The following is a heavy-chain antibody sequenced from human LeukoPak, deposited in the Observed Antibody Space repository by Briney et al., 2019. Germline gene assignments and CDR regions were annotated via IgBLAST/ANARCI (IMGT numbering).Heavy chain of an antibody. D-gene: IGHD3-10*01. V-gene: IGHV3-9*01. CDR2: ITWNSIRV. CDR1: GFIFDDFA. CDR3: ARGDYHGSGGHADY. Sequence: GGSLRLSCAASGFIFDDFAMHWVRQAPGKGLEWVAGITWNSIRVDYADSVRGRFTVSKDNAINSLYLQMNSLIDEDTAVYYCARGDYHGSGGHADYWGQGTLVTVSS. J-gene: IGHJ4*02.